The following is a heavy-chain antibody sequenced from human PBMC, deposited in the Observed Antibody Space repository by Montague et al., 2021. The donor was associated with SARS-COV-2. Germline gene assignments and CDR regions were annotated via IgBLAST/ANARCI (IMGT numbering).Heavy chain of an antibody. J-gene: IGHJ5*02. CDR1: GGSINSDY. V-gene: IGHV4-59*01. Sequence: SETLSLTCTVSGGSINSDYWSWIRQPPGKGLEWIGYIYHRGSTNYNPSLKSRVTISVDTSKNQFSLKLISVTAADTAVYYCARVARWNGFDAWGQGILVTVSS. CDR2: IYHRGST. CDR3: ARVARWNGFDA. D-gene: IGHD5-24*01.